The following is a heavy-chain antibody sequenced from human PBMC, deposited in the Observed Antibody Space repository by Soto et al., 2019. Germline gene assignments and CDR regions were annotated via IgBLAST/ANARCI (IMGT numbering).Heavy chain of an antibody. V-gene: IGHV3-23*01. J-gene: IGHJ3*02. CDR1: GFTFSSYA. CDR3: AKDQSRGELRYFDWQNLGAFDI. D-gene: IGHD3-9*01. CDR2: ISGSGGST. Sequence: PGGSLRLSCAASGFTFSSYAMIWVRQAPGKGLEWVSAISGSGGSTYYADSVKGRFTISRDNSKNTLYLQMNSLRAEDTAVYYCAKDQSRGELRYFDWQNLGAFDIWGQGTMVTVSS.